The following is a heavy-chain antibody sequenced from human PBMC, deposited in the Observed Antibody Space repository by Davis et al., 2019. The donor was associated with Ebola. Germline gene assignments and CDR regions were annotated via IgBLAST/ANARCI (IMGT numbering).Heavy chain of an antibody. CDR3: ARDGGLHFDRSTGPERNWFDP. D-gene: IGHD2-8*02. V-gene: IGHV1-18*01. CDR2: ISAYNGNT. CDR1: GNTFNSYG. J-gene: IGHJ5*02. Sequence: AASVKVSCKASGNTFNSYGINWVRQAPGQGLEWMGWISAYNGNTNYAQKFQGRVTMTTDTSTSTAYMELRSLGSDDTAVYYCARDGGLHFDRSTGPERNWFDPWGQGTLVTVSS.